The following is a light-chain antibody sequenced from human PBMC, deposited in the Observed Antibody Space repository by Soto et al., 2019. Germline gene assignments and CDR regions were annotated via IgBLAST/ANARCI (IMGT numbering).Light chain of an antibody. Sequence: QSVLTQPASVSGSPGQSITISCTGTSSDVGGYNYVSWYQQHPGKAPKLMIYDVSNRPSGVSNRFSGSKSGNTASLTISGLQAEDEADYYCSSYTSSSNTQLVFGGGTKVTVL. J-gene: IGLJ3*02. CDR3: SSYTSSSNTQLV. CDR1: SSDVGGYNY. V-gene: IGLV2-14*01. CDR2: DVS.